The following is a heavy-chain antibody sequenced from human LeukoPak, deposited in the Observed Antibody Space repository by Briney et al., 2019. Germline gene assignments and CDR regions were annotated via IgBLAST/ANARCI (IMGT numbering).Heavy chain of an antibody. J-gene: IGHJ5*02. CDR2: MHPNSGNI. CDR3: ARSPPRDHWFDP. CDR1: VYTFHSYD. V-gene: IGHV1-8*03. Sequence: VSVNVSCKTWVYTFHSYDINGVRQATGRGREGMGWMHPNSGNIGYAHKFQSRVTITRDTSISTAYLELSSLRSEGKAASYCARSPPRDHWFDPWGQGTLVTVSS.